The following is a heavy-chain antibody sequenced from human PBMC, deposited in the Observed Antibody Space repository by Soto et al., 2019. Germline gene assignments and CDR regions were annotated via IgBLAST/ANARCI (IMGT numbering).Heavy chain of an antibody. V-gene: IGHV4-31*03. CDR2: IYYSGST. D-gene: IGHD1-26*01. CDR3: ARENRRGARKGYYYGMDV. CDR1: GGSISSGGYY. J-gene: IGHJ6*02. Sequence: QVQLQESGPGLVKPSQTLSLTCTVSGGSISSGGYYWSWIRQHPGKGLEWIGYIYYSGSTYYNPSLKSGVPISVDTSKNRFSLKLSSVTAADTAVYYCARENRRGARKGYYYGMDVWGQGTTVTVSS.